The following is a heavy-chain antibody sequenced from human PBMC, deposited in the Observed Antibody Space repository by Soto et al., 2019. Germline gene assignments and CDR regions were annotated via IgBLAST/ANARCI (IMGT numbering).Heavy chain of an antibody. CDR2: IYYSGST. V-gene: IGHV4-59*08. Sequence: QVQLQESGPGLVKPSETLSLTCTVSGGSISSYYWSWIRQPPGKGLEWIGYIYYSGSTNYNPSLKSRVTISVDTSKNQFSLKLSSVTAADTAVYYCARHGRLGVIPFLFDYWGQGTLVTVSS. CDR1: GGSISSYY. CDR3: ARHGRLGVIPFLFDY. J-gene: IGHJ4*02. D-gene: IGHD3-10*01.